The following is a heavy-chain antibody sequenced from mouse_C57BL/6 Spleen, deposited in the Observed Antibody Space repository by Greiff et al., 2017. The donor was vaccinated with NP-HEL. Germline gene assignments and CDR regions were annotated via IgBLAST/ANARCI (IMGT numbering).Heavy chain of an antibody. J-gene: IGHJ2*01. CDR1: GFTFSSYA. V-gene: IGHV5-9-1*02. Sequence: EVKLMESGEGLVKPGGSLKLSCAASGFTFSSYAMSWVRQTPEKRLEWVAYISSGGDYIYYADTVKGRFTISRDNARNTLYLQMSSLKSEDTAMYYCTRGGLGRSYFDYWGQGTTLTVSS. CDR3: TRGGLGRSYFDY. D-gene: IGHD3-3*01. CDR2: ISSGGDYI.